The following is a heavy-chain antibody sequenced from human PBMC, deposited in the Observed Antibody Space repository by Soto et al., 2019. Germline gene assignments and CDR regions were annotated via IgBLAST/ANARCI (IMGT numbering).Heavy chain of an antibody. J-gene: IGHJ4*02. CDR2: IGGSGDWT. CDR3: AKGGGTYWSLIRAFSAFDS. CDR1: GFTFSNYA. V-gene: IGHV3-23*01. D-gene: IGHD3-10*01. Sequence: PGGSLRLSCATSGFTFSNYAMSWVRQAPGKGLEWVSAIGGSGDWTYYADSVKGRFTISRDNSKNTLSLQMISLRAEDTAVYYCAKGGGTYWSLIRAFSAFDSWAQGTPVT.